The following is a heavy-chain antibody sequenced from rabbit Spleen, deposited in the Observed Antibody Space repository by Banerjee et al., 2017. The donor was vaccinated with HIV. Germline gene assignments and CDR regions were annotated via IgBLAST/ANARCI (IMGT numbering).Heavy chain of an antibody. V-gene: IGHV1S45*01. CDR2: IVTGGRDFT. D-gene: IGHD8-1*01. Sequence: QEQLVESGGDLVQPGASLTLTCTASGFDFSAYTFMCWVRQAPGKGLEWIACIVTGGRDFTYYATWAKGRFTISKTSSTTVTLQMTSLTVADTATYFCARDTGTSFSTYGMDLWGPGTLVTVS. CDR3: ARDTGTSFSTYGMDL. CDR1: GFDFSAYTF. J-gene: IGHJ6*01.